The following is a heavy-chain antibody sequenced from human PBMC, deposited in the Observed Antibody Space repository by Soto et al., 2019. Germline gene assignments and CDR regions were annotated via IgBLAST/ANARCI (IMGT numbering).Heavy chain of an antibody. J-gene: IGHJ5*02. CDR3: ARSRWLQFFTAWFDP. Sequence: QVQLVESGGGVVQPGRSLRLSCAASGFTFSSYGMHWVRQAPGKGLEWVAVIWYDGSNKYYADSVKGRFTISRDNSKNTLYLQMNSLRAEDTAVYYCARSRWLQFFTAWFDPWGQGTLVTVSS. D-gene: IGHD5-12*01. V-gene: IGHV3-33*01. CDR2: IWYDGSNK. CDR1: GFTFSSYG.